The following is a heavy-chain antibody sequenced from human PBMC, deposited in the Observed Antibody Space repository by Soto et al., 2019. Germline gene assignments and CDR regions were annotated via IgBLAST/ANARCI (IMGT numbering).Heavy chain of an antibody. J-gene: IGHJ5*02. CDR1: SCTISSSNW. CDR2: INQSGSP. CDR3: AGLGMVAAHREFDP. V-gene: IGHV4-4*02. Sequence: SETLALTCAVSSCTISSSNWWTWFRQPPGKGLEWIGEINQSGSPNYNPSLRSRVTISVDKSKSQFFLKLSSVTAADTAIYYWAGLGMVAAHREFDPWGQGTLVTVAS. D-gene: IGHD2-15*01.